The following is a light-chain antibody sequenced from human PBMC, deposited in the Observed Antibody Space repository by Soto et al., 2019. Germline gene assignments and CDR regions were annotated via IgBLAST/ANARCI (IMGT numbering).Light chain of an antibody. Sequence: QSALTQPRSVSGSPGQSVTISCTGTSSDVGGYNYVSWYQQHPGKAPKLMIYDVSKRPSGVTDRFSGSKSGNTASLTISGVQAEDEADYYCCSYAGSYTYVFGTGTKLTVL. CDR3: CSYAGSYTYV. J-gene: IGLJ1*01. V-gene: IGLV2-11*01. CDR1: SSDVGGYNY. CDR2: DVS.